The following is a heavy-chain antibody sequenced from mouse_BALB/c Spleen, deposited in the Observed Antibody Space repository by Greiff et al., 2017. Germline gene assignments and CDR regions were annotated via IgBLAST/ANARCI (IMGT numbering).Heavy chain of an antibody. CDR3: ARGDGYDWFAY. D-gene: IGHD2-2*01. V-gene: IGHV14-1*02. CDR2: IDPANGNT. Sequence: VQLQQSGAELVRPGALVKLSCKASGFNIKDYYMHWVKQRPEQGLEWIGRIDPANGNTKYDPKFQGKATITADTSSNTAYLQRSSLTSEDTAVYYCARGDGYDWFAYWGQGTLVTVSA. CDR1: GFNIKDYY. J-gene: IGHJ3*01.